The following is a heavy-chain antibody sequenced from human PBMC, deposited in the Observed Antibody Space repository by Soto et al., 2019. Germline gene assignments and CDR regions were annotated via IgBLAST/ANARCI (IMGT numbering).Heavy chain of an antibody. D-gene: IGHD6-19*01. V-gene: IGHV4-61*01. CDR2: IYYSGST. J-gene: IGHJ3*02. CDR1: GGSVSSGSYY. Sequence: SETLSLTCTVSGGSVSSGSYYWSWIRQPPGKGLEWIGYIYYSGSTNYNPSLKSRVTISVDTSKNQFSLKLSSVTAADSAVYYCARVVGRSGWYYGSFDIWGPGTMVTVSS. CDR3: ARVVGRSGWYYGSFDI.